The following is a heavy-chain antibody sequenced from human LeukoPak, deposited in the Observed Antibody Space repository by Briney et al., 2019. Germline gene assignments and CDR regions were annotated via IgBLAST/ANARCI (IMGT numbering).Heavy chain of an antibody. CDR2: ISSSSSYI. Sequence: GGSLRLSCAASGFTFSSYSMNWVRQAPGKGLEWVSSISSSSSYIYYADSVKGRFTISRDNAKNSLYLQMNSLRAEDTAVYYCARGDYGSGNNWFDPWGQGTLVTVPS. V-gene: IGHV3-21*01. CDR3: ARGDYGSGNNWFDP. J-gene: IGHJ5*02. CDR1: GFTFSSYS. D-gene: IGHD3-10*01.